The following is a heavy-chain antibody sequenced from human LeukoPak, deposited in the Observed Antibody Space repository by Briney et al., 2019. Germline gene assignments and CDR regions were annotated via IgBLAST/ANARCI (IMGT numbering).Heavy chain of an antibody. V-gene: IGHV3-21*04. CDR1: GFTFSSYS. J-gene: IGHJ4*02. Sequence: SGGSLRLSCAASGFTFSSYSMNWVRQAPGKGLEWVSSISSSSSYIYYADSVKGRFTISRDNAKNSLYLQMNSLRAEDTAVYYCAKDLSRSSGWSIPGRGDYWGQGTLVTVSS. D-gene: IGHD6-19*01. CDR3: AKDLSRSSGWSIPGRGDY. CDR2: ISSSSSYI.